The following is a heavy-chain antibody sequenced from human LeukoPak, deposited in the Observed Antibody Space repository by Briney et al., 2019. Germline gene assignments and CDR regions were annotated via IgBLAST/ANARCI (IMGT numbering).Heavy chain of an antibody. D-gene: IGHD3-10*02. V-gene: IGHV3-11*04. CDR1: GFTFTNAW. Sequence: GGSLRLSCTASGFTFTNAWMSWVRQAPGKGLEWVSYISSSGSTIYYADSVKGRFTISRDNAKNSLYLQMNSLRAEDTAVYYCAELGITMIGGVWGKGTTVTISS. CDR3: AELGITMIGGV. CDR2: ISSSGSTI. J-gene: IGHJ6*04.